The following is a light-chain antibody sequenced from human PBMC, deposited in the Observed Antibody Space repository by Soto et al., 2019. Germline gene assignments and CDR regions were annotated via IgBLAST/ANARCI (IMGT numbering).Light chain of an antibody. CDR2: GSS. CDR3: QRYGRSSGYT. CDR1: QSVSSSY. J-gene: IGKJ2*01. V-gene: IGKV3-20*01. Sequence: EIELTQSPGTLSLSPGERATLSCRASQSVSSSYLTWYQQKPGQAPRVLVYGSSRRATGIPDRFSGSGHGPDLALTISRLEPEDCAVYYCQRYGRSSGYTFGQWTKLEIK.